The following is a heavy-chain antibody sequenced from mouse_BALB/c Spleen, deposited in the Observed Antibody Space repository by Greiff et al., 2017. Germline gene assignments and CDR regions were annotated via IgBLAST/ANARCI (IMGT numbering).Heavy chain of an antibody. Sequence: EVKVVESGGGLVQPGGSLKLSCAASGFTFSSFGMHWVRQAPEKGLEWVAYISSGSSTIYYADTVKGRFTISRDNPKNTLFLQMTSLRSEDTAMYYCAYENAMDYWGQGTSVTVSS. J-gene: IGHJ4*01. CDR2: ISSGSSTI. CDR1: GFTFSSFG. V-gene: IGHV5-17*02. D-gene: IGHD2-14*01. CDR3: AYENAMDY.